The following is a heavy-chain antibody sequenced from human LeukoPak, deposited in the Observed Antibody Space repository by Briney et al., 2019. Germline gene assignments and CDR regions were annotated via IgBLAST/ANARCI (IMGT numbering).Heavy chain of an antibody. CDR1: GGSFSGYY. D-gene: IGHD3-3*01. CDR2: INHSGST. CDR3: AGSITIFGVVIIDNPFDY. Sequence: ASETLSLTCAVYGGSFSGYYWSWIRQPPGKGLEWIGEINHSGSTNYNPSLKSRVTISVDTSKNQFSLKLSSVTAADTAVYYCAGSITIFGVVIIDNPFDYWGQGTLVTVSS. V-gene: IGHV4-34*01. J-gene: IGHJ4*02.